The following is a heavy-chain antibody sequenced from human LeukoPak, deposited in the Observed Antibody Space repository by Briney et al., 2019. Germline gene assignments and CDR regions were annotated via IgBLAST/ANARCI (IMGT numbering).Heavy chain of an antibody. D-gene: IGHD3-22*01. CDR2: ISWDGDST. J-gene: IGHJ4*02. CDR1: GFTLEDYA. V-gene: IGHV3-43D*03. Sequence: GGSLRLSCTASGFTLEDYAMHWVRQAPGKGLECVSLISWDGDSTYYSDSVKGRFTISRDNNKNSLYLQMNSLRTEDTALYYCATAPYDSIGIFDYWGQGTLVTVSS. CDR3: ATAPYDSIGIFDY.